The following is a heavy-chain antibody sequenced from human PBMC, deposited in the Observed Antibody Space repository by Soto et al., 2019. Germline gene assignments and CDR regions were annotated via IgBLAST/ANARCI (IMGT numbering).Heavy chain of an antibody. Sequence: GASVKVSCKASGYTFTSYAMHWVRQAPGQRLEWMGWINAGNGNTKYSQKFQARVTITRDTSASTAYMELSSLRSEDTAVYYCAREEKRGLRFLEWLPSSDAFDIWGQGTMVTVTS. CDR3: AREEKRGLRFLEWLPSSDAFDI. CDR1: GYTFTSYA. D-gene: IGHD3-3*01. CDR2: INAGNGNT. V-gene: IGHV1-3*01. J-gene: IGHJ3*02.